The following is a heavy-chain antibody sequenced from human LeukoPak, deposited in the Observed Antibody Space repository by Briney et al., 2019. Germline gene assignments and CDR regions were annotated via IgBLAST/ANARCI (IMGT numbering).Heavy chain of an antibody. D-gene: IGHD6-13*01. CDR2: ISSGSSYI. Sequence: GGSLRLSCAASGFTFINAWMAWVRQAPGKGLEWVSSISSGSSYIYYADSVMGRFTISRDNAKNSLYLQMNSLRAEDTAVYYCARGIVAAGNIDFWGQGTLVTVSS. J-gene: IGHJ4*02. CDR3: ARGIVAAGNIDF. CDR1: GFTFINAW. V-gene: IGHV3-21*01.